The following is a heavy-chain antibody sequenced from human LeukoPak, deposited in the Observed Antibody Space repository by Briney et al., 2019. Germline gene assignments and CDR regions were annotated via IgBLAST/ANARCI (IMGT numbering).Heavy chain of an antibody. V-gene: IGHV1-2*06. CDR1: GYTFTGYY. CDR3: ARKPVWFGELSFDP. D-gene: IGHD3-10*01. Sequence: ASVKVSCKASGYTFTGYYMHWVRQAPGQGLEWMGRINPNSGGTNYAQRFQGRVTMTRDTSISTAYMKLSRLRSDDTAVYYCARKPVWFGELSFDPWGQGTLVTVSS. J-gene: IGHJ5*02. CDR2: INPNSGGT.